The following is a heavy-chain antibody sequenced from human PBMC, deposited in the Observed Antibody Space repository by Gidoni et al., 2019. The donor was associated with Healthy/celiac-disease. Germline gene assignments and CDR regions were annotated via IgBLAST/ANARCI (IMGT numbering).Heavy chain of an antibody. CDR1: GFTFSSYG. D-gene: IGHD6-19*01. V-gene: IGHV3-33*01. CDR3: ARDVRGSGWYVGAFDI. J-gene: IGHJ3*02. CDR2: IWYDGSNK. Sequence: QVQLVESGGGLVQPGRSLRLSCAASGFTFSSYGMHRVRQAPGKGLEWVAVIWYDGSNKYYADYVKGRFTISRDNSKNTLYLQRNSLRAEDTDVYYCARDVRGSGWYVGAFDIWGQGTMVTVSS.